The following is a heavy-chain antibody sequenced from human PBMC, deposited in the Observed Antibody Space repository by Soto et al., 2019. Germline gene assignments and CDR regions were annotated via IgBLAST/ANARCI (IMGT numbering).Heavy chain of an antibody. Sequence: ATVKAAWPFSGYTITDHHIHWVRQAPGQDIELMGIINPSGGSTRYAQKFQGRVTMTRDTSTSTVYMELSSLRSGDTAVYYCASDSLAYTLTSFYTIDGWAKRASLPVS. J-gene: IGHJ6*04. V-gene: IGHV1-46*01. CDR1: GYTITDHH. CDR3: ASDSLAYTLTSFYTIDG. D-gene: IGHD4-4*01. CDR2: INPSGGST.